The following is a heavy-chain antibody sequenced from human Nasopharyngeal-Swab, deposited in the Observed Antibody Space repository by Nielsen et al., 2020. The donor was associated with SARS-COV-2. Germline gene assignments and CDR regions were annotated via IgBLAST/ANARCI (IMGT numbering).Heavy chain of an antibody. J-gene: IGHJ5*02. V-gene: IGHV4-30-4*01. D-gene: IGHD3-10*01. CDR3: ARGLPMVRGVIRTSWFDP. Sequence: WIRQPPGKGLEWIAYIYYSGSTYYNPSLKSRVTISVDTSKNQFSLKLSSVTAADTAVYYCARGLPMVRGVIRTSWFDPWGQGTLVTVSS. CDR2: IYYSGST.